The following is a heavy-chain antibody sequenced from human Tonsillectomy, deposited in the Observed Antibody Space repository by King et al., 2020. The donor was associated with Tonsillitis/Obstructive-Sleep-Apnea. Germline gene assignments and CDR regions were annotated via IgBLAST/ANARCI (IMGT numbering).Heavy chain of an antibody. J-gene: IGHJ5*02. V-gene: IGHV4-34*01. D-gene: IGHD2-2*01. CDR2: INHTGST. CDR3: ARGPYCTSTSCYDDWFDP. Sequence: VQLQQWGAGLLKPSETLSLTCAVYGGSFSGYYWSWIRQPPGKGLEWIGEINHTGSTSYSPSLKSRVTISVDTSKNQFSLNLSSVTAADTAVYYCARGPYCTSTSCYDDWFDPWGQGTLVTVSS. CDR1: GGSFSGYY.